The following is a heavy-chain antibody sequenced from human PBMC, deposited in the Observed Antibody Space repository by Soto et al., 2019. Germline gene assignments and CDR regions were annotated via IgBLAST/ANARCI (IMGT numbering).Heavy chain of an antibody. Sequence: EVQLLESGGGLVQPGGSLRLSCAASGFTFSSYAMSWVRQAPGKGLEWVSGISGNGGSTYYADSVKGRFTISRDNSKNTLYLQMNSLRAEDTAEYYCAKGDCSGGSCYRFDSWGQGTLVTVSS. V-gene: IGHV3-23*01. D-gene: IGHD2-15*01. J-gene: IGHJ4*02. CDR1: GFTFSSYA. CDR2: ISGNGGST. CDR3: AKGDCSGGSCYRFDS.